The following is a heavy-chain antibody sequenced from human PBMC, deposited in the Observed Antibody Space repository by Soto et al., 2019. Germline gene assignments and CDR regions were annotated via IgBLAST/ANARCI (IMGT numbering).Heavy chain of an antibody. V-gene: IGHV3-23*01. CDR1: GFTFSTCA. J-gene: IGHJ6*02. D-gene: IGHD6-19*01. CDR2: ISGSGSTT. CDR3: ARDSEPGGSGLYYYGMDV. Sequence: PGGSLRLSCPATGFTFSTCAMNWVRQAPGKGLEWVSTISGSGSTTYYADSVKGRFTISRDNSKNTLYLQMNSLRAEDTAVYYCARDSEPGGSGLYYYGMDVWGQGTTVTVSS.